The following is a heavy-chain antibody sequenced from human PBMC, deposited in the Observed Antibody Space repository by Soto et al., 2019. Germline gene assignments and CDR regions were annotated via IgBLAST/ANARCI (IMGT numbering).Heavy chain of an antibody. CDR2: IIPIFGTA. CDR3: ASPPFYGSGSYYQYYGMDV. J-gene: IGHJ6*02. D-gene: IGHD3-10*01. CDR1: GGTFSSYA. Sequence: VKVSCKASGGTFSSYAISWVRQAPGQGLEWMGGIIPIFGTANYAQKFQGRVTITADESASTAYMELSSLRSEDTAVYYCASPPFYGSGSYYQYYGMDVWGQGTTVTVSS. V-gene: IGHV1-69*13.